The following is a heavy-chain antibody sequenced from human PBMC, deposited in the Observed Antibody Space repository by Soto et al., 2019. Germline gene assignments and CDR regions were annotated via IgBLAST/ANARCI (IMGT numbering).Heavy chain of an antibody. CDR2: TYYSGST. D-gene: IGHD3-3*01. Sequence: SETLSLTCTVSGGSISSSSYYWGWIRQPPGKGLEWIGSTYYSGSTYYNPSLKSRVTISVDTSKNQFSLKLSSVTAADTAVYYCARRGGTYYDFWSGPENWFDPWGQGTLVTVSS. CDR3: ARRGGTYYDFWSGPENWFDP. V-gene: IGHV4-39*01. CDR1: GGSISSSSYY. J-gene: IGHJ5*02.